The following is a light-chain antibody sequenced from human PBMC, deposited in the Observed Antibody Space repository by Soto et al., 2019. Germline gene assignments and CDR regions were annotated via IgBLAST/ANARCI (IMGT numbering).Light chain of an antibody. CDR3: QQYDSLPIT. CDR2: DAS. V-gene: IGKV1-33*01. J-gene: IGKJ3*01. CDR1: EDISIY. Sequence: IQMTQSPSSLSASVGDRVTITCQATEDISIYLNWFHQKPGKAPKLLIYDASKLEVGVPSRFSGSGSVTIFSLSITDLQPEDIGTYFCQQYDSLPITFGPGATVN.